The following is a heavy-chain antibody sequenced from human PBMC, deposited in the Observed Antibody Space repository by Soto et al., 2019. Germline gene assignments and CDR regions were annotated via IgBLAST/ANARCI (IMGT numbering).Heavy chain of an antibody. CDR2: ISGSDTTT. J-gene: IGHJ4*02. CDR1: GFTFSSYE. Sequence: GGSLRLSCAASGFTFSSYEMNWVRQAPGRGLEWVSYISGSDTTTYYADSVKGRFTISRDNAKNSLYLQMNSLRAEDTAVYYCAIYFFGSGNYYRYFDFRGQGTLVTVSS. CDR3: AIYFFGSGNYYRYFDF. D-gene: IGHD3-10*01. V-gene: IGHV3-48*03.